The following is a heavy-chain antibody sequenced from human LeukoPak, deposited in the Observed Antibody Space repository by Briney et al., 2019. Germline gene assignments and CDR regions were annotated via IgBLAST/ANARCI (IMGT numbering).Heavy chain of an antibody. Sequence: GGSLRLSCVASGFTFSSNAIDWVRQAPGKGLVWVLSINGDGSSTNYADSVRGRFAISRDNAKNTLYLQMNSLRAEDTALYYCARWKYAFDIWGQGALVTVSS. CDR2: INGDGSST. V-gene: IGHV3-74*01. CDR1: GFTFSSNA. D-gene: IGHD1-1*01. J-gene: IGHJ3*02. CDR3: ARWKYAFDI.